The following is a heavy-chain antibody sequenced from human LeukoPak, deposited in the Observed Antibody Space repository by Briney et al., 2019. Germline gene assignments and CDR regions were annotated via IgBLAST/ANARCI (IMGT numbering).Heavy chain of an antibody. CDR2: MSYSGSA. V-gene: IGHV4-39*01. Sequence: PSETLSLTCTVSGGSMTTSTYYWGWIRQPPGEGLEWIGSMSYSGSAYYNPSLKSRVSISVDTSKNQLSLNLTSVTAADTAVYYCARRGAIYWFFDLWGRGTLVTVSS. D-gene: IGHD2-2*01. CDR3: ARRGAIYWFFDL. CDR1: GGSMTTSTYY. J-gene: IGHJ2*01.